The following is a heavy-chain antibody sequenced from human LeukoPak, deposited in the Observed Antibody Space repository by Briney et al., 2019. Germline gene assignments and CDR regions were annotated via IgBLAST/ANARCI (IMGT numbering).Heavy chain of an antibody. CDR3: AKDREYQLPAYYFDY. CDR2: ISPDGAYI. D-gene: IGHD2-2*01. Sequence: GGSLRLSCAASGFTFTSTVMTWVRQAPGMRLEWVSTISPDGAYIYYADSLRGRFTISRDNSKNTLYLQMNSLRAEDTAVYYCAKDREYQLPAYYFDYWGQGTLVTVSS. CDR1: GFTFTSTV. J-gene: IGHJ4*02. V-gene: IGHV3-23*01.